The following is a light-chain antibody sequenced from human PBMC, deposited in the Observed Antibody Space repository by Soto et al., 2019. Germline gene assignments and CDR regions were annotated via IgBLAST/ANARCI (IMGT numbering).Light chain of an antibody. CDR1: SSDFGSYKF. V-gene: IGLV2-23*01. Sequence: ALTQPASVSGSPGQSVTISCTGTSSDFGSYKFVSWYQHHPGKVPKVIIYETSKRPSGVSDRFSGSKSGNTASLTISGLQAEDEADYYCFSFTSTNTHVFGSGTKSPS. CDR3: FSFTSTNTHV. J-gene: IGLJ1*01. CDR2: ETS.